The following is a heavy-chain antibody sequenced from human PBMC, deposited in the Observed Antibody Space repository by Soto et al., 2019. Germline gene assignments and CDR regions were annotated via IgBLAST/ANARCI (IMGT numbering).Heavy chain of an antibody. Sequence: EVQLVESGGGLVQPGGSLKLSCVASGYTFSDSAMHWVRQASGKGLEWVGRIRSKANYYATVYAASVKGRFTISRDDSKNTAYLQMNSLKTEDTAVYYCARLWSAREPNFDSWGQGTLVSVSS. V-gene: IGHV3-73*02. J-gene: IGHJ4*02. D-gene: IGHD1-26*01. CDR3: ARLWSAREPNFDS. CDR1: GYTFSDSA. CDR2: IRSKANYYAT.